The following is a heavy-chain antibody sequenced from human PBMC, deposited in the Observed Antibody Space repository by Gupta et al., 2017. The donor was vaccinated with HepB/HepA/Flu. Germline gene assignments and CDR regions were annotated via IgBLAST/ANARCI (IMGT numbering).Heavy chain of an antibody. CDR2: IKEDGTEK. D-gene: IGHD5-18*01. CDR3: ARELWFGDLLDY. Sequence: EVQLVESGGGLVQTGGSLRLSCAASGLTFRTYWMTWVRQAPGKGLEWVANIKEDGTEKYYLDSVKGRFTISRDNAKNSLFLQMNSLRVEDTAIYYCARELWFGDLLDYWGQGTLVTVSS. CDR1: GLTFRTYW. V-gene: IGHV3-7*01. J-gene: IGHJ4*02.